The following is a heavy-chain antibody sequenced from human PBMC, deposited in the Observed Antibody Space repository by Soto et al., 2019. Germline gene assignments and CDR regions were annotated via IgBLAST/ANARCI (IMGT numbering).Heavy chain of an antibody. Sequence: SETLSLTCTVYGGSFSGYYWSWIRQPPGKGLEWIGEINPSGSTNYNPSLKSRVTISVDTSKNQFSLKLTSVTAADTAVYYCARSKCTNGVCYGSEVFDYWGQGTLVTVSS. J-gene: IGHJ4*02. CDR1: GGSFSGYY. D-gene: IGHD2-8*01. V-gene: IGHV4-34*01. CDR2: INPSGST. CDR3: ARSKCTNGVCYGSEVFDY.